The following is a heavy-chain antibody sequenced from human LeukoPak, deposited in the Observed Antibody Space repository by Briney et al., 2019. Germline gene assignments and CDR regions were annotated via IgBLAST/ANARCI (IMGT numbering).Heavy chain of an antibody. CDR3: ARDFSPSQSGLSDAFQI. CDR1: GFQFNAYS. D-gene: IGHD2/OR15-2a*01. CDR2: ISSISSTIKYAEPTI. J-gene: IGHJ3*02. V-gene: IGHV3-48*01. Sequence: PGGSLRLSCAASGFQFNAYSMSWVRQAPGKGLEWMSYISSISSTIKYAEPTIYYADSVKGRFTISRNNARNSLSLQMNSLRAEDTAVYYCARDFSPSQSGLSDAFQIWGQGTMVTVSS.